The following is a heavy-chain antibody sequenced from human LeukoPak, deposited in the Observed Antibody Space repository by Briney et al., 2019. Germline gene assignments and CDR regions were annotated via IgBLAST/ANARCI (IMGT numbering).Heavy chain of an antibody. CDR2: INVDGSNT. CDR3: AKSYDTSGRRAFDI. CDR1: GFTFSRYA. J-gene: IGHJ3*02. V-gene: IGHV3-23*01. Sequence: GGSLRLSCAASGFTFSRYAMSWVRQAPGKGLEWVSAINVDGSNTYYADSVKGQFTISRDNSKNTLYLQMNSLSAEDTAVYYCAKSYDTSGRRAFDIWGQGTMVTVSS. D-gene: IGHD3-22*01.